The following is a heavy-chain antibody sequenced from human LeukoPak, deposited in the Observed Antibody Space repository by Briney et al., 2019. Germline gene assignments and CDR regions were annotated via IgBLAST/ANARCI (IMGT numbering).Heavy chain of an antibody. CDR2: IYYSGST. Sequence: SETLSLTCSVSGGSVSSDSYYWGWIRQPPGKGLEWIGSIYYSGSTYYNPSLKSRVTISVDTSKNQFSLKLSSVTAADTAVYYCARHLLAEPPLIDYWGQGTLVTVSS. CDR1: GGSVSSDSYY. D-gene: IGHD1-14*01. V-gene: IGHV4-39*01. J-gene: IGHJ4*02. CDR3: ARHLLAEPPLIDY.